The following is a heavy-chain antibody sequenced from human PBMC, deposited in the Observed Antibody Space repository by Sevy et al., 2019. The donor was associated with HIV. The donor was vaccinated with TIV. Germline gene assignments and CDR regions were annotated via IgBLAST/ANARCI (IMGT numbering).Heavy chain of an antibody. Sequence: SETLSLTCTVFCGSISSYYWNWIRQPPGKGLEWIGYISYSGSTNYNPSLKSRVTISVDMSKNQFSLKLSSVTAADTAVYYCARESPLGVEWELTRPQNWFDPWGHGTLVTVSS. CDR3: ARESPLGVEWELTRPQNWFDP. CDR1: CGSISSYY. J-gene: IGHJ5*02. D-gene: IGHD1-26*01. CDR2: ISYSGST. V-gene: IGHV4-59*01.